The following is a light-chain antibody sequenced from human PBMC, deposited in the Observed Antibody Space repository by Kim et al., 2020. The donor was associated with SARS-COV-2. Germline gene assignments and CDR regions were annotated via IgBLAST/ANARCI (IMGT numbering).Light chain of an antibody. Sequence: PGERATLSCRASQSVSSSYLAWYQQKPGQAPRLLIYGASSRATGIPDRFSGSVSGTDFTLTISRLDPEDFAVYYCQQYGSSPRTFGQGTKLEIK. CDR3: QQYGSSPRT. CDR1: QSVSSSY. J-gene: IGKJ2*01. CDR2: GAS. V-gene: IGKV3-20*01.